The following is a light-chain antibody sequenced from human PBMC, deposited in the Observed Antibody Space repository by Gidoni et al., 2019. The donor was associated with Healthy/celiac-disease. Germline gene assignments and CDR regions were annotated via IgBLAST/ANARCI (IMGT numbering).Light chain of an antibody. CDR3: QQSGRSSMYT. CDR1: QSVSSSY. J-gene: IGKJ2*01. Sequence: EIVLTQSPGTLSLSPGERATLSCRASQSVSSSYLAWYQQKPGQAPALLISGASSSATGIPDFTLTISRLEPEDFAVYYCQQSGRSSMYTFGQGTQLEIK. V-gene: IGKV3-20*01. CDR2: GAS.